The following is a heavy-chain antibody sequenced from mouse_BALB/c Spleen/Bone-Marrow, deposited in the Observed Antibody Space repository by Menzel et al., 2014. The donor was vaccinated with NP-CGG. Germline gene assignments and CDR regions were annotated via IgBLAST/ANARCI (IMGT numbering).Heavy chain of an antibody. CDR3: AREGGHYDAMDY. CDR1: GYTFTDYN. V-gene: IGHV1S29*02. CDR2: IYPYNGAT. D-gene: IGHD1-2*01. Sequence: EVQVVESGPELVNPGASIKISCKASGYTFTDYNIHWVKQSHGKSLEWIGYIYPYNGATGYNQKFNIKATLTVDKSSSTAYMELRSLTSEDSTVYYCAREGGHYDAMDYWGQGTSVTVSS. J-gene: IGHJ4*01.